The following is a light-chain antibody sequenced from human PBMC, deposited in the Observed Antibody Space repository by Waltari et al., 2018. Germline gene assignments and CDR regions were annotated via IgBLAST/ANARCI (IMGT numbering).Light chain of an antibody. CDR1: QSVTSRY. J-gene: IGKJ3*01. Sequence: EIVLTQSPGPLSLSPGERATLSCRASQSVTSRYLAWYQQKPGQSPRLLISGASSRAAGIPDRFSGSGSGTDFTLTISRLEPEDFAVYYCQQYGSSFTFGPGTKVDIK. V-gene: IGKV3-20*01. CDR3: QQYGSSFT. CDR2: GAS.